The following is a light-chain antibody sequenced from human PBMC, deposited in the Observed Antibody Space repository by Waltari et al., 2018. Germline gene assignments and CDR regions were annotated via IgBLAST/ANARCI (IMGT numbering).Light chain of an antibody. CDR1: TGDVGGYNF. V-gene: IGLV2-11*01. Sequence: QSALTQPRSVSGSPGQSVTISCTGPTGDVGGYNFVSWYQQHPGKAPKLIIYDVTKRPSGVPDRFSGSKSGNTASLTISGLQAEDEADYYCCSYAGVYLYVFGTGTKVTVL. CDR2: DVT. CDR3: CSYAGVYLYV. J-gene: IGLJ1*01.